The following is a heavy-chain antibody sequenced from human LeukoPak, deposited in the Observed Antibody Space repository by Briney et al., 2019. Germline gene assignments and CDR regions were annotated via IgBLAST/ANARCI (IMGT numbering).Heavy chain of an antibody. CDR2: IYYSGST. J-gene: IGHJ4*02. CDR3: ARAWGSGWYPGAFDY. V-gene: IGHV4-59*01. Sequence: SETLSLTCTVSGGSISSYYWSWNRQPPGKGLEWIGYIYYSGSTNYNPSLKSRVTISVDTSKNQFSLELSSVTAADTAVYYCARAWGSGWYPGAFDYWGQGTLVTVSS. D-gene: IGHD6-19*01. CDR1: GGSISSYY.